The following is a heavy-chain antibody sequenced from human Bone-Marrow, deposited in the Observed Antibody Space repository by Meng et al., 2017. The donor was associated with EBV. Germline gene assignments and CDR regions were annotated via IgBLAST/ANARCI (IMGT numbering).Heavy chain of an antibody. V-gene: IGHV1-2*06. CDR2: IKSESGGT. CDR3: SRDGDMPVAAD. D-gene: IGHD6-19*01. J-gene: IGHJ4*02. CDR1: VATSVASY. Sequence: GASVWFSFKTCVATSVASYLRCVRQALEQGREWMGRIKSESGGTHYAQTFQGRITLPRDTSISTAYMELTSLRSDDTAMYYCSRDGDMPVAADWGQGTLVTVSS.